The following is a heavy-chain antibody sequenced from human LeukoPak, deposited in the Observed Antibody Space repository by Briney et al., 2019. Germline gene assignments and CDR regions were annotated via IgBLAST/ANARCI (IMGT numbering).Heavy chain of an antibody. J-gene: IGHJ4*01. CDR2: ISSSSSYI. V-gene: IGHV3-21*01. CDR3: AREGATPQKSLHY. Sequence: GGSLTLSCATSGFTFSSYSMNWVRQAPGDWLEWVSSISSSSSYIYYADSVKGRFTISRDNARNSLYVQMNSLRDEDTAVYDCAREGATPQKSLHYWGHGSLVTVSS. CDR1: GFTFSSYS. D-gene: IGHD3-16*01.